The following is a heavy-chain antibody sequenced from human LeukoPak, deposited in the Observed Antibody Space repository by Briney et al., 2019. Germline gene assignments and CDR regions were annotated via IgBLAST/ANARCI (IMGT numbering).Heavy chain of an antibody. J-gene: IGHJ4*02. D-gene: IGHD6-13*01. CDR3: ARVFSSRWTYWLPGWVFDY. CDR1: GGTFSSYA. Sequence: ASVKVSCKASGGTFSSYAISWVRQAPGQGLEWMGGIIPIFGTANYAQKFQGRVTITADTSTSTAYMELRSLRSDDTAVYYCARVFSSRWTYWLPGWVFDYWGQGTLVTVSS. CDR2: IIPIFGTA. V-gene: IGHV1-69*06.